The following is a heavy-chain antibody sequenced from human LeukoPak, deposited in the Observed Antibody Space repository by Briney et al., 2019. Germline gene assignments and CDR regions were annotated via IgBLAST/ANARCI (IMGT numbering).Heavy chain of an antibody. CDR3: ARAFGPYGSGSYYNNLVPDY. V-gene: IGHV3-30*03. J-gene: IGHJ4*02. D-gene: IGHD3-10*01. CDR2: ISYDGSNK. CDR1: GFTFSSYG. Sequence: GGSLRLSCAASGFTFSSYGMDWVRQAPGKGLEWVAVISYDGSNKYYADSVKGRFTISRDNSKNTLYLQTNSLRAEDTAVYYCARAFGPYGSGSYYNNLVPDYWGQGTLVTVSS.